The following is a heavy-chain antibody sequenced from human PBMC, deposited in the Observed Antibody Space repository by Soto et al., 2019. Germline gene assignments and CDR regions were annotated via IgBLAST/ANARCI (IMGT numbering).Heavy chain of an antibody. D-gene: IGHD2-8*01. J-gene: IGHJ4*02. V-gene: IGHV4-39*01. CDR1: GCSVSNSNYY. CDR2: VYYRGRS. CDR3: VSQRTSVLTQAYFDY. Sequence: ETLSLTCPVSGCSVSNSNYYWGWIRQSPGKGLEWIGSVYYRGRSYSKSSVKSRVTISVDTSKNQFSLNLNSVTASDTAVYYCVSQRTSVLTQAYFDYWGPGALVTVSS.